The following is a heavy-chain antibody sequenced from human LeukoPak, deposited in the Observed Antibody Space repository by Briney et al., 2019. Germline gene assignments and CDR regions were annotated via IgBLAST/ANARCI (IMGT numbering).Heavy chain of an antibody. V-gene: IGHV3-43*02. D-gene: IGHD3-22*01. CDR2: ISGDGGST. J-gene: IGHJ5*01. Sequence: GGSLRLSCAAPGFSFDDYAIHWVRQAPGKGLEGVSLISGDGGSTFYADSVKGRFTISRDNSKNSLYLQMSSLRSEDTALYYCARESDSSGWYDSWGQGTLVTVSS. CDR3: ARESDSSGWYDS. CDR1: GFSFDDYA.